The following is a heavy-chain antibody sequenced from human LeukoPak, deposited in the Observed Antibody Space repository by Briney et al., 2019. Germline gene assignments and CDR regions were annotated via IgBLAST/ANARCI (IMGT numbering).Heavy chain of an antibody. CDR3: AREHGGLNDAFDI. J-gene: IGHJ3*02. D-gene: IGHD4-23*01. CDR2: ISSSGSTI. CDR1: GFTFSSYE. Sequence: PGGSLRLSCAASGFTFSSYEMNWVRQAPGKGLEWVSYISSSGSTIYYADSVKGRLTISRDNAKNSLYLQMNSLRAEDTAVYYCAREHGGLNDAFDIWGQGTMVTVSS. V-gene: IGHV3-48*03.